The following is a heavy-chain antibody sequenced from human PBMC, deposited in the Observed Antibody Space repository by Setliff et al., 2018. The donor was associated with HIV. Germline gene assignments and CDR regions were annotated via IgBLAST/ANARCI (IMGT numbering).Heavy chain of an antibody. CDR2: IYTSGST. V-gene: IGHV4-61*09. D-gene: IGHD3-10*01. Sequence: TLSLTCTASGGSISSGSYYWSWIRQPAGKGLEWIGHIYTSGSTNYNPSLKSRVTISVDTSKNQFSLKLSSVTAADTAVYYCARERSALLWKNWFDPWGQGTLVTVSS. J-gene: IGHJ5*02. CDR3: ARERSALLWKNWFDP. CDR1: GGSISSGSYY.